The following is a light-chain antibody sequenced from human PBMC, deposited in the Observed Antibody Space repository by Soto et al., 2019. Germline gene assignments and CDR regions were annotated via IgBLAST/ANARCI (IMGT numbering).Light chain of an antibody. J-gene: IGLJ1*01. CDR3: SSYTSSSTRV. CDR2: DVS. Sequence: QSALTKPASVSGYPGQSITISCTGTSSDVGGYNYVSWYQQHPGKAPKLMIYDVSNRPSGVSNRFSGSKSGNTASLTISGLHAEDEADYYCSSYTSSSTRVFGTGTKLTVL. V-gene: IGLV2-14*01. CDR1: SSDVGGYNY.